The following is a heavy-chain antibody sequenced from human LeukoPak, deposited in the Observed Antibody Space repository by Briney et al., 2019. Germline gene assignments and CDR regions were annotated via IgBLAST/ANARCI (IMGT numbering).Heavy chain of an antibody. J-gene: IGHJ4*02. CDR3: ARVSLRMVRGGILCDY. CDR2: ISANNGNT. V-gene: IGHV1-18*01. CDR1: GYTFTNYG. Sequence: ASVKVSCKASGYTFTNYGVTWVRQAPGQGLEWMGWISANNGNTNYARNFQGRVTMTADTSTSTAYMELRSLRSDDTAVYYCARVSLRMVRGGILCDYWGQGTLVTVSS. D-gene: IGHD3-10*01.